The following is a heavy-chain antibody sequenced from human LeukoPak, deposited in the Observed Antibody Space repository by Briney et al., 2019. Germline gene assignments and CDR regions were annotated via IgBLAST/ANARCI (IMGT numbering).Heavy chain of an antibody. CDR3: AREGQQLEYYFDY. V-gene: IGHV3-48*03. CDR2: ISSSGSTI. J-gene: IGHJ4*02. D-gene: IGHD6-13*01. CDR1: GFTFSSYE. Sequence: GGSLRLSCAASGFTFSSYEMNWVRQAPGKGLEWVSYISSSGSTIYYADSVKGRFTISRDNAKNSLYLQMNSLRAEDTAVYYRAREGQQLEYYFDYWGQGTLVTVSS.